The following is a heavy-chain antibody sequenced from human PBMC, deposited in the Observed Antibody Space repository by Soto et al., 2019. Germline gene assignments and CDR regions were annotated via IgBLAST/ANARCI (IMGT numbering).Heavy chain of an antibody. CDR2: IKHSGST. CDR3: ARLASGWQYYYFDF. V-gene: IGHV4-34*01. Sequence: QVQLQQWGAGLLKPSETLSLTCAVYGGSFSPYFWSWIRQPPGKGLEWIGEIKHSGSTNYNPSLTRRATLSVDTSKNQVSLKLTSVTAADTAVYYCARLASGWQYYYFDFWGRGTLVTVSS. D-gene: IGHD6-19*01. J-gene: IGHJ2*01. CDR1: GGSFSPYF.